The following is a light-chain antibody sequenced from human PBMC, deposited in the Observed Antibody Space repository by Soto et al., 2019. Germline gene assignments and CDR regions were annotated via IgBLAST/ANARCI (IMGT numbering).Light chain of an antibody. CDR3: QQFDDSVT. V-gene: IGKV3D-11*03. CDR1: QGISRT. Sequence: EIVLTQSPATLSLSPGETATLSCRASQGISRTLAWYQQKPGQAPRLLMYGASDRATGTPGRFSGSGSGTDFTLTISGLEPEDSAVYYCQQFDDSVTFGQGTRLEIK. CDR2: GAS. J-gene: IGKJ5*01.